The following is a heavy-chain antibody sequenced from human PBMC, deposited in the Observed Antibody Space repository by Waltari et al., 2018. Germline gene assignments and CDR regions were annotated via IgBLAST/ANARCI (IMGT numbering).Heavy chain of an antibody. CDR1: GGSISSHY. V-gene: IGHV4-59*11. CDR2: IYYSGST. J-gene: IGHJ3*02. Sequence: QVQLQESGPGLVKHSETLSLTCTVSGGSISSHYLIWIRQPPGKGLEWIGYIYYSGSTNYNPSLKSRVTISVDTSKNQFSLKLSSVTAADTAVYYCARALQLVYAFDIWGQGTMVTVSS. D-gene: IGHD2-2*02. CDR3: ARALQLVYAFDI.